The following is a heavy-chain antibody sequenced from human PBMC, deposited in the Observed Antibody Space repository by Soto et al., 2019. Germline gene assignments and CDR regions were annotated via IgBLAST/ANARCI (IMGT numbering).Heavy chain of an antibody. D-gene: IGHD6-19*01. J-gene: IGHJ4*02. V-gene: IGHV4-59*01. CDR2: IYYSGST. Sequence: SETLSLTCTVSGGSISSYYWSWIRQPPGKGLEWIGYIYYSGSTNYNPSLKSRVTISVDTSKNQFSLKLSSVTAADTAVYYCARVYSSGWYYFDYWGQGTLVTVSS. CDR1: GGSISSYY. CDR3: ARVYSSGWYYFDY.